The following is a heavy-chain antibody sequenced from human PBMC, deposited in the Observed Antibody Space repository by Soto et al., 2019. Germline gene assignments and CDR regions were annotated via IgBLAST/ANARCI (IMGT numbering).Heavy chain of an antibody. V-gene: IGHV5-51*01. J-gene: IGHJ3*02. Sequence: GGSLKISCKASGYSFTIYYIGWVRQMPGKGLEWMGIIYPGDSDARYSPSFQGQVTISADKSITTAYLQWSSLKASDSAMYYCARHFSGYSGSYFAFDIWGQGSMVTVSS. D-gene: IGHD1-26*01. CDR3: ARHFSGYSGSYFAFDI. CDR2: IYPGDSDA. CDR1: GYSFTIYY.